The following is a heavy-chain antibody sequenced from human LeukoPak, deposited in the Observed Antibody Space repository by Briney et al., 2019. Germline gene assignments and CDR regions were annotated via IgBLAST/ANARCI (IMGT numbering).Heavy chain of an antibody. D-gene: IGHD5-24*01. V-gene: IGHV3-9*01. Sequence: PGRSLRLSCAASGFTFDDYAMHWVRQAPGKGLEWVSGISWNSGSIGYADSVKGRFTISRDNAKNSLYLQMNSLRAGDTALYYCAKDIGRWLQFFDYWGQGTLVTVSS. CDR2: ISWNSGSI. CDR1: GFTFDDYA. CDR3: AKDIGRWLQFFDY. J-gene: IGHJ4*02.